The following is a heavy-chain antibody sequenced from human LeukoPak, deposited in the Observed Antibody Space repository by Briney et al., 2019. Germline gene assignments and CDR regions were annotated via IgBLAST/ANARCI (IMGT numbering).Heavy chain of an antibody. V-gene: IGHV4-39*01. CDR3: ARQGVLMTLCDY. J-gene: IGHJ4*02. Sequence: PSETLSLTCTVSGGSISSRSYYWGWIRQPPGKGLEWIGTVYYRGSTYYSPSLKSRVTISVDTSKNQFSLKLSSVTAADTAVFYCARQGVLMTLCDYWGQGTLVTVSS. CDR2: VYYRGST. D-gene: IGHD3-10*01. CDR1: GGSISSRSYY.